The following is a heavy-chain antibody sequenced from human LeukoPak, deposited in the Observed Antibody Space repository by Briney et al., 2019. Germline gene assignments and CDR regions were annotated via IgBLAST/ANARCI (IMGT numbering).Heavy chain of an antibody. CDR2: INPNSGGT. CDR3: ARDGTMIVVGLDP. CDR1: GYTFTGYY. V-gene: IGHV1-2*02. Sequence: GASVKVSCKASGYTFTGYYMHWVRQAPGQGLEWMGWINPNSGGTNYAQKFQGRVTMTRDTSISTAYMELSRLRSDDTAVYYCARDGTMIVVGLDPWGQGTLVTVSS. D-gene: IGHD3-22*01. J-gene: IGHJ5*02.